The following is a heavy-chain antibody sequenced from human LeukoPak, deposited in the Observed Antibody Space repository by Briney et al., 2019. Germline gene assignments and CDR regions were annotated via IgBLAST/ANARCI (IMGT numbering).Heavy chain of an antibody. V-gene: IGHV3-15*01. CDR1: GFTFSNAW. CDR2: IKSKTDGGTT. D-gene: IGHD4-11*01. J-gene: IGHJ3*02. CDR3: TTDGEYSNYGAEAFDI. Sequence: GGSLRLSCAASGFTFSNAWMSWVRQAPGKGLEWVGRIKSKTDGGTTDYAAPVKGRFTISRDDSKNTLYLEMNSLKSEDTAVYYCTTDGEYSNYGAEAFDIWGQGTMVTVSS.